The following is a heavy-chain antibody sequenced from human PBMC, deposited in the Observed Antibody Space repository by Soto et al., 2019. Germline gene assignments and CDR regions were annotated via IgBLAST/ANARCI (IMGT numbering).Heavy chain of an antibody. Sequence: QVQLVQSGAEVKKPGSSVKVSCKASGGTFSSYAISWVRQAPGQGLEWMGGIIPIFGTANYAQKFQDRVTITADESTSTAYMELSSLISEDTAVYYCASPAALNLGYYYGMDVWGQGTTVTVSS. D-gene: IGHD6-6*01. CDR1: GGTFSSYA. V-gene: IGHV1-69*12. CDR2: IIPIFGTA. CDR3: ASPAALNLGYYYGMDV. J-gene: IGHJ6*02.